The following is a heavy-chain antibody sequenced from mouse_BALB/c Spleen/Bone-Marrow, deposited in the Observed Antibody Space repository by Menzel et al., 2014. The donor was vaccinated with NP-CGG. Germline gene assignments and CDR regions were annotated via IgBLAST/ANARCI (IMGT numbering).Heavy chain of an antibody. Sequence: QVQLQQSGAELMKPGASVKISCKATGYTFNSYWIEWVKLRPGHGLEWIGEILPGSGITNYNEKFKVKATFNADTSSNTAYMQLSSLTSEDSAVYYCARSPYWGQGTLVTVSA. CDR2: ILPGSGIT. J-gene: IGHJ3*01. V-gene: IGHV1-9*01. CDR1: GYTFNSYW. CDR3: ARSPY.